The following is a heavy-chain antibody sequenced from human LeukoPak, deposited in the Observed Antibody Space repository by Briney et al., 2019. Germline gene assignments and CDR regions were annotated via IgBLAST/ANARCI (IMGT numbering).Heavy chain of an antibody. J-gene: IGHJ6*02. D-gene: IGHD3-22*01. CDR2: ISYDGSNK. CDR1: GFTFSSYA. V-gene: IGHV3-30-3*01. CDR3: ASLPSPYDSSGYYRNYYYYYGMDV. Sequence: GGSLRLSCAASGFTFSSYAMHWVRQAPGKGLEWVAVISYDGSNKYYADSMKGRFTISRDNSKNTLYLQMNSLRAEDTAVYYCASLPSPYDSSGYYRNYYYYYGMDVWGQGTTVTASS.